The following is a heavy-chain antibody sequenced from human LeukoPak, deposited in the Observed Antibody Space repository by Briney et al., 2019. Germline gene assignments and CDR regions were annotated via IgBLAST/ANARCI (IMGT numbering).Heavy chain of an antibody. D-gene: IGHD3-22*01. CDR1: GGSISSGGYY. J-gene: IGHJ4*02. V-gene: IGHV4-30-2*01. CDR3: ARGSPSSGYYSSRFFDY. CDR2: INHSGST. Sequence: SQTLSLTCTVSGGSISSGGYYWSWIRQPPGKGLEWIGEINHSGSTNYNPSLKSRVTISVDTSKNQFSLKLSSVTAADTAVYYCARGSPSSGYYSSRFFDYWGQGTLVTVSS.